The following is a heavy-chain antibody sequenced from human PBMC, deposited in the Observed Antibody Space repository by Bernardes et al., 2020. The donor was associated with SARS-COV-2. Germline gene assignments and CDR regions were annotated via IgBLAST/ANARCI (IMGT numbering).Heavy chain of an antibody. CDR1: GYTFTNYG. D-gene: IGHD3-3*01. CDR3: ARDISPRGSGYYKLAY. V-gene: IGHV1-18*04. Sequence: ASVKVSCKSFGYTFTNYGITWVRQAPGQGLEWMGWVSPYNGDTNYAQNFHRRVTMTTDTSTSTAYMELRSLTSDDTAVYYCARDISPRGSGYYKLAYWGQGTRVTVSS. J-gene: IGHJ4*02. CDR2: VSPYNGDT.